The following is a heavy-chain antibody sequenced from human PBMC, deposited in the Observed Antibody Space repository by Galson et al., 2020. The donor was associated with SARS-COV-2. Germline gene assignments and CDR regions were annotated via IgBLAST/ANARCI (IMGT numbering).Heavy chain of an antibody. Sequence: SETLSLTCTVPGGTVSSTTYSWSWIRQPPGKGLEWLGYIHNSGSTNYNPSLKSRVTISVDTSKNQVSLKLRSVAAADTAVYYCATERRSSGWLRTDYFYSGMDVWGQGTTVTVSS. CDR2: IHNSGST. J-gene: IGHJ6*02. CDR1: GGTVSSTTYS. D-gene: IGHD3-10*01. V-gene: IGHV4-61*01. CDR3: ATERRSSGWLRTDYFYSGMDV.